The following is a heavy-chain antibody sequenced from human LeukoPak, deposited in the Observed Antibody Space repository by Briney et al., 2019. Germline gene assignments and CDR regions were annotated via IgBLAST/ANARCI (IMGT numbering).Heavy chain of an antibody. V-gene: IGHV3-20*01. CDR2: INWNGGST. D-gene: IGHD4-23*01. Sequence: PGRSLRLSCAASGFTFDDYAMHWVRQAPGKGLEWVSGINWNGGSTGYADSVKGRFTISRDNAKNSLYLQMNSLRAEDTALYHCARDPGNRDYGGNSGSFDPWGQGTLVTVSS. J-gene: IGHJ5*02. CDR3: ARDPGNRDYGGNSGSFDP. CDR1: GFTFDDYA.